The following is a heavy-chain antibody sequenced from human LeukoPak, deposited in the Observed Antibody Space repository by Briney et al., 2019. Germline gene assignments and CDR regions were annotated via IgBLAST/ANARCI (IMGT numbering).Heavy chain of an antibody. CDR2: ISAYNGNT. Sequence: GASVKVSCKASGYTFTSYGISWVRQAPGQGLEWMGWISAYNGNTNYAQKLQGRVTMTTDTSTSTAYMELRSLRSDDTAVYYCARGPLWFGEFNWFDPWGQGTLVTVSS. J-gene: IGHJ5*02. CDR3: ARGPLWFGEFNWFDP. CDR1: GYTFTSYG. V-gene: IGHV1-18*01. D-gene: IGHD3-10*01.